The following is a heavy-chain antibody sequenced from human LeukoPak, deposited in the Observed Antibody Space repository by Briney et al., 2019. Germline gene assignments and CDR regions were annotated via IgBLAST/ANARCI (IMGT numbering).Heavy chain of an antibody. V-gene: IGHV3-30*02. CDR3: AKDGTEYYYASGSDYNWFDFDP. Sequence: GGSLRLSCAASGFTFPNYGFHWVRQAPGKGLEWVSFIQFDGNNKYYADSVKGRFTISRDKSKNTLYLRMNSLRTDDTAVYYCAKDGTEYYYASGSDYNWFDFDPWGQGTLVTASS. J-gene: IGHJ5*02. CDR1: GFTFPNYG. D-gene: IGHD3-10*01. CDR2: IQFDGNNK.